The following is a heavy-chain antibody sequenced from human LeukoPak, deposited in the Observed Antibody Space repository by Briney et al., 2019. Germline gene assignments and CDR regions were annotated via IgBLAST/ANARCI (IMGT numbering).Heavy chain of an antibody. CDR2: IYYSGST. V-gene: IGHV4-30-4*08. CDR3: ARMRDVVVPAALDC. D-gene: IGHD2-2*01. Sequence: SETLSLTCTVSGGSISSGDYYWSWIRQPPGKGLEWIGYIYYSGSTYYNPSLKSRVTISVGTSKNQFSLKLCSVTAADTAVYYCARMRDVVVPAALDCWGQGTLVTVSS. J-gene: IGHJ4*02. CDR1: GGSISSGDYY.